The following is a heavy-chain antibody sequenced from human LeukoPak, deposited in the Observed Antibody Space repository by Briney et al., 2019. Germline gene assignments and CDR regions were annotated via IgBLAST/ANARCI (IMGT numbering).Heavy chain of an antibody. V-gene: IGHV4-61*02. Sequence: SETLSLTCTVSGGSISRGNYYWSWIRQPAGTGLEWIGRIYTSGSTNYNPSLKSRVTISVDTSKNQFSLKLSSVTAADTAVYYCARSGLIDYWGQGTLVTVSS. CDR1: GGSISRGNYY. CDR2: IYTSGST. CDR3: ARSGLIDY. J-gene: IGHJ4*02.